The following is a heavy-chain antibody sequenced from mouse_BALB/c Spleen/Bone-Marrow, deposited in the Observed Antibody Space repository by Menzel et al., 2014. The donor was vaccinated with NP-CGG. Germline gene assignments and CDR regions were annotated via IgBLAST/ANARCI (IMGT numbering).Heavy chain of an antibody. D-gene: IGHD4-1*01. V-gene: IGHV5-17*02. CDR3: ARGGNWEDSDY. J-gene: IGHJ2*01. CDR2: ISSGSSTI. CDR1: GFTFSSYA. Sequence: VQLQQSGGGLVQPGGSLKLSCAASGFTFSSYAMSWVRQSPEKRLEWVAEISSGSSTIFYADTVKGRFTISRDNPKNTLFLQMTSLRSEDTAMYYCARGGNWEDSDYWGQGTTLTVS.